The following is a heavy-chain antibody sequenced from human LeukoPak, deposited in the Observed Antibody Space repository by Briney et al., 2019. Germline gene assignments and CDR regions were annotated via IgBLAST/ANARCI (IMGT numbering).Heavy chain of an antibody. CDR3: ARDDRDGYTFDY. CDR1: GFTFSSYS. V-gene: IGHV3-21*01. Sequence: GGPLRLSCAASGFTFSSYSMNWVRQAPGKGLEWVSSISSSSSYIYYADSVKGRFTISRDNAKNSLYLQMNSLRAEDTAVYYCARDDRDGYTFDYWGQGTLVTVSS. D-gene: IGHD5-24*01. J-gene: IGHJ4*02. CDR2: ISSSSSYI.